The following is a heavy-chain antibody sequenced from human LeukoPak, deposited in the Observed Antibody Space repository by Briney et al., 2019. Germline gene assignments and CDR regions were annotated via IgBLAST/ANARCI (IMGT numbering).Heavy chain of an antibody. CDR2: ISGSGGST. CDR3: AKGGGSGYYYYYMDV. V-gene: IGHV3-23*01. Sequence: GGSLRLSCAASGFTFSSYGMSWVRQAPGKGLEWVSAISGSGGSTYYADSVKGRFTISRDNSKNTLYLQMNSLRAEDTAVYYCAKGGGSGYYYYYMDVWGKGTTVTVSS. CDR1: GFTFSSYG. D-gene: IGHD3-10*01. J-gene: IGHJ6*03.